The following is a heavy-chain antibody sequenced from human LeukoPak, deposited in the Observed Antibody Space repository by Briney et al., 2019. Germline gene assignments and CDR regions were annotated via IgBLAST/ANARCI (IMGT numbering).Heavy chain of an antibody. D-gene: IGHD3-10*01. CDR1: GYTFINYG. CDR2: INPNGGNP. Sequence: GASVKVSCKASGYTFINYGISWVRQAPGQGLEWMGWINPNGGNPTHAQDFIGRFVFSLDTSVSTAYLQISSLKAEDTAVYYCARVGGFGERGMDVWGQGTTVTVSS. J-gene: IGHJ6*02. V-gene: IGHV7-4-1*02. CDR3: ARVGGFGERGMDV.